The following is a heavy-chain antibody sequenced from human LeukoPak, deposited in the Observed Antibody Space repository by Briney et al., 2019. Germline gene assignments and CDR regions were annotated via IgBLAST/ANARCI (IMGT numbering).Heavy chain of an antibody. CDR1: GGSISSYY. CDR3: ARTDSSGHPVYFDY. Sequence: PSETLSLTCTVSGGSISSYYWSWIRQPPWKGLEWIGYIYYSGSTNYNPSLKSRVTISVDTSKNQFSLKLSSVTAADTAVYYRARTDSSGHPVYFDYWGQGTLVTVSS. CDR2: IYYSGST. V-gene: IGHV4-59*01. D-gene: IGHD3-22*01. J-gene: IGHJ4*02.